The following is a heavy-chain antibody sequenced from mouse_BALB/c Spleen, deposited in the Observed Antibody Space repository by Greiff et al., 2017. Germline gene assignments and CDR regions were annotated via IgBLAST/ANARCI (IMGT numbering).Heavy chain of an antibody. CDR2: IDPENGDT. V-gene: IGHV14-4*02. CDR3: ARVTTATGDFDY. J-gene: IGHJ2*01. CDR1: GFNIKDYY. Sequence: VQLQQSGAELVRSGASVKLSCTASGFNIKDYYMHWVNQRPEQGLEWIGWIDPENGDTEYAPKFQGKATMTADTSSNTAYLQLSSLTSEDTAVYYCARVTTATGDFDYWGQGTTLTVSS. D-gene: IGHD1-2*01.